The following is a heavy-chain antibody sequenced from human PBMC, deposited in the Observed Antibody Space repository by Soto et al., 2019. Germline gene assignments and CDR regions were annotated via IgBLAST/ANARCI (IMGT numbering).Heavy chain of an antibody. J-gene: IGHJ6*03. CDR3: ATLLGYCTNGVCYGQNYYYYMDV. D-gene: IGHD2-8*01. CDR2: MNPNSGNT. Sequence: QVQLVQSGAEVKKPGASVKVSCKASGYTFTSYDINWVRQATGQGLEWMGWMNPNSGNTGYAQKFQGRVTMTRNTSISTAYMELSSLRSEDTAVYYCATLLGYCTNGVCYGQNYYYYMDVWGKGTTVTVSS. CDR1: GYTFTSYD. V-gene: IGHV1-8*01.